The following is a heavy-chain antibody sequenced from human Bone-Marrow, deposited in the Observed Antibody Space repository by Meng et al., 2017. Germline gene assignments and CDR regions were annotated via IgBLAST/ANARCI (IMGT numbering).Heavy chain of an antibody. D-gene: IGHD6-13*01. V-gene: IGHV1-69*05. CDR2: IIPIFGTA. CDR1: GGTFSSYA. J-gene: IGHJ6*01. Sequence: SVKVSCKASGGTFSSYAISWVRQAPGQGLEWMGGIIPIFGTANYAQKFQGRVTITTDESTSTAYMELSSLRSEDTAVYYCARWLAAAGAPLGYYYYGMDVWGQGTTVTGSS. CDR3: ARWLAAAGAPLGYYYYGMDV.